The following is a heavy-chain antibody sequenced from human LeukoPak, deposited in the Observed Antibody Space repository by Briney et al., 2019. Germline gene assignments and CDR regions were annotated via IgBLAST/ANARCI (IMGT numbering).Heavy chain of an antibody. D-gene: IGHD3-9*01. Sequence: SETLSLTCTVSGGSISSSSYYWGWIRQPPGKGLEWIGSIYYSGSTYYNPSLKSRVTISVDTSKNQFSLKLSSVTAADTAVYYCARTYYDILTGYSYYFDYWGQGTLVTVSS. CDR3: ARTYYDILTGYSYYFDY. CDR2: IYYSGST. CDR1: GGSISSSSYY. V-gene: IGHV4-39*01. J-gene: IGHJ4*02.